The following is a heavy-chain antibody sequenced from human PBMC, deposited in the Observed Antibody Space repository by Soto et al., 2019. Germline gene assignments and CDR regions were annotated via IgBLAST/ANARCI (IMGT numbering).Heavy chain of an antibody. CDR3: AKDRTNTWSFDY. V-gene: IGHV3-30*18. Sequence: QVQLVESGGGVVQPGRSLRLSCAASGFTFSSSGMHWVRQAPGKGLEWVAVISYDGSNKYYADSVKGRFTISRDDSENTLYLQMDSLRAEDTAVYYCAKDRTNTWSFDYWGQGTLVTVSS. CDR1: GFTFSSSG. J-gene: IGHJ4*02. CDR2: ISYDGSNK. D-gene: IGHD2-8*01.